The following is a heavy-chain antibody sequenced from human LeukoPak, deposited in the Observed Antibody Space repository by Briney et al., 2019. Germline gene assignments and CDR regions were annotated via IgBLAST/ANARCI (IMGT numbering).Heavy chain of an antibody. J-gene: IGHJ4*02. CDR2: ISYDGTKT. CDR3: EREWFGESN. Sequence: GGSLRLSCAPSGFTFSSSNTHWVRQSPGRGLEWVALISYDGTKTYYGESVKGRLTVSRDNSKNMLFLQMNSLSAEDTAIYYCEREWFGESNWGQGARVTVSS. V-gene: IGHV3-30*04. D-gene: IGHD3-10*01. CDR1: GFTFSSSN.